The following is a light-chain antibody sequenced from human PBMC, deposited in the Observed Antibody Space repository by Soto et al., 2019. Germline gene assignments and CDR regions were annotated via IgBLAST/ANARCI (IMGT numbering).Light chain of an antibody. CDR1: QSVSSTY. CDR2: GAS. CDR3: QQYSNSPPLT. Sequence: EIMMTESPATLSVSPGERATLSCRAIQSVSSTYLAWYQQKPGQAPGLLIYGASSRATVIPDRFSGSGSGTDFTLTISRLEPEDFAVYYCQQYSNSPPLTFGGGTKVDIK. J-gene: IGKJ4*01. V-gene: IGKV3-20*01.